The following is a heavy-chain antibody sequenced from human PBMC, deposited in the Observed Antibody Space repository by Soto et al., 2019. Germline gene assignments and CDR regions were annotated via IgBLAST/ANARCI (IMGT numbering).Heavy chain of an antibody. Sequence: QVQLVESGGGVVQPGRSLRLSCAASGFTFSSYGMHWVRQAPGKGLEWVAVIWYDGSNKYYADSVKGRFTISRDNSKNTLYLQMNSLRAEDTAVYYCAREGCGSGSKCTLSGYYYGMDVWGQGTTVTVSS. D-gene: IGHD3-10*01. V-gene: IGHV3-33*01. J-gene: IGHJ6*02. CDR2: IWYDGSNK. CDR3: AREGCGSGSKCTLSGYYYGMDV. CDR1: GFTFSSYG.